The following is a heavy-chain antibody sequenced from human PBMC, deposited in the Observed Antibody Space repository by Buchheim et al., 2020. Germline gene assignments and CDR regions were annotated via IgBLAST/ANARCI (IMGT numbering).Heavy chain of an antibody. J-gene: IGHJ4*02. V-gene: IGHV1-18*01. Sequence: QVQLVQSGAEVKKPGASVKVSCKASGYTFNTYGISWVRQAPGQGLEWMGWVAIYNDNINYAQKYRDRVTMTTDRSTNTACMEVRSLRLDDTAVYYCVRDRDWNLDYWGQGTL. CDR1: GYTFNTYG. CDR3: VRDRDWNLDY. CDR2: VAIYNDNI. D-gene: IGHD1-1*01.